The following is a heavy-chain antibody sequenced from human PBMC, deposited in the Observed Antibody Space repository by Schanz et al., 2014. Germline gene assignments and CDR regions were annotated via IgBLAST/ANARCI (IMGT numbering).Heavy chain of an antibody. D-gene: IGHD5-18*01. CDR2: ISGSGGST. CDR1: RIIFGTYS. Sequence: EVQLVESGGGLVKPGGSLRLSCTASRIIFGTYSMNWIRQTPKGLEWVSGISGSGGSTYDADSVKGRFTISRDNSKNTLDLQMNSLRAEDTAIYYCARGTDTAMEHRPFDYWGQGTLVTVSS. J-gene: IGHJ4*02. V-gene: IGHV3-23*04. CDR3: ARGTDTAMEHRPFDY.